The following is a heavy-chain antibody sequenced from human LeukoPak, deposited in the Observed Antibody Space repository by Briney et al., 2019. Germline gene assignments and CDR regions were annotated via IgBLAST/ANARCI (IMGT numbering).Heavy chain of an antibody. V-gene: IGHV3-53*01. D-gene: IGHD4-17*01. CDR2: IYSGGGT. CDR1: PFSVSFNY. Sequence: GGSLRLSCAASPFSVSFNYMSWVRQAPGKGLEWVSGIYSGGGTNYGDSVKGRFTISRDNSKDTLYLQMNSLRAEDTAMYYCARDPNGDYVGAFEFWGQGTMVTVSS. J-gene: IGHJ3*01. CDR3: ARDPNGDYVGAFEF.